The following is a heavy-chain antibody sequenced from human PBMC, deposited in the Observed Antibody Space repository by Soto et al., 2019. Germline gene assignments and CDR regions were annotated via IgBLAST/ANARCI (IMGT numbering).Heavy chain of an antibody. CDR1: GFTFSSYA. J-gene: IGHJ4*02. CDR2: ISGSGGST. CDR3: AKDSPDYYGSGSPHDY. Sequence: GGSLRLSCAASGFTFSSYAMSWVRQAPGKGLEWVSAISGSGGSTYYADSVKGRFTISRDNSKNTLYLQMNSLRAEDTAVYYCAKDSPDYYGSGSPHDYWGQGTLVTVSS. D-gene: IGHD3-10*01. V-gene: IGHV3-23*01.